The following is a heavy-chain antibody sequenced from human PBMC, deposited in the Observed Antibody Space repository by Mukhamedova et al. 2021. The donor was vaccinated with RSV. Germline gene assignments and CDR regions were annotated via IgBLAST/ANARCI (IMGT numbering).Heavy chain of an antibody. V-gene: IGHV3-11*06. CDR3: ARRTTDFTNWFDP. Sequence: AEYMGGRFTISRDNAMNSLYLQMNSLRAEDTAVYYCARRTTDFTNWFDPWGQGSVVTVSS. D-gene: IGHD2/OR15-2a*01. J-gene: IGHJ5*02.